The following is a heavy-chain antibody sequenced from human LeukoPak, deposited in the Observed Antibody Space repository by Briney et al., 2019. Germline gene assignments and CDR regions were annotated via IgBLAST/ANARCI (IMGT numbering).Heavy chain of an antibody. J-gene: IGHJ4*02. V-gene: IGHV3-30*18. CDR2: ISYDEKTQ. Sequence: GRSLRLSCAASGFTFSTNGMHWVRQAPGKGLEWVAVISYDEKTQYYADSVKGRFTISRDNSKNTLYLQMNSLRAEDTAAYYCAKEYCGGGRCNDDFFDYWGQGTLVTVSS. CDR1: GFTFSTNG. D-gene: IGHD2-15*01. CDR3: AKEYCGGGRCNDDFFDY.